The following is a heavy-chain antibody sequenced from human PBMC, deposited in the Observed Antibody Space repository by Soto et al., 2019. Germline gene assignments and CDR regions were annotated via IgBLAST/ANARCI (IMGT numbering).Heavy chain of an antibody. CDR1: GGSISSGNYY. D-gene: IGHD3-10*01. V-gene: IGHV4-31*03. Sequence: QVQLQESGPGLVKPSETLSLTCTVSGGSISSGNYYWNWIRQHPGQGLEWIGHIHYNGSTSYNPSLKSRTAISLDTSKKQLSLRLSSVSAADTAMYYCARQVRGPFPFRYDYYYYMDVWGEGTTVTVSS. CDR2: IHYNGST. J-gene: IGHJ6*03. CDR3: ARQVRGPFPFRYDYYYYMDV.